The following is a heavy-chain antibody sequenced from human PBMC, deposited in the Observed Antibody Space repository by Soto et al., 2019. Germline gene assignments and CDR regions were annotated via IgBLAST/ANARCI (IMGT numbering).Heavy chain of an antibody. J-gene: IGHJ4*02. V-gene: IGHV4-39*07. CDR1: GGSVSSGSYY. CDR3: ARGISMAAALQGDAPDNYYFDS. Sequence: SLTCTVSGGSVSSGSYYWSWIRQPPGKGLEWIGEINHKGRTNQNPSLNSRVTISVDTSKNQFSLKAKAVTAADTAVYYCARGISMAAALQGDAPDNYYFDSWAQGTLVTVSS. CDR2: INHKGRT. D-gene: IGHD6-13*01.